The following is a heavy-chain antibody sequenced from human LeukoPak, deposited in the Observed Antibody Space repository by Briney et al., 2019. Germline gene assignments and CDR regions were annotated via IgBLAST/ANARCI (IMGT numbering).Heavy chain of an antibody. Sequence: ASVKVSCKVSGYTLTELSMHWVRQAPRKGLEWMGGFDPEDGETIYAQKFQGRVTMTEDTSTDTAYMELSSLRSEDTAVYYCATETNYYDSTPHFDYWGQGTLVTVSS. CDR2: FDPEDGET. D-gene: IGHD3-22*01. CDR1: GYTLTELS. CDR3: ATETNYYDSTPHFDY. J-gene: IGHJ4*02. V-gene: IGHV1-24*01.